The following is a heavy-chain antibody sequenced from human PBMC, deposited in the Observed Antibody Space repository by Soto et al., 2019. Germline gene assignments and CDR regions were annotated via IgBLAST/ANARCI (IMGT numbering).Heavy chain of an antibody. V-gene: IGHV3-23*01. D-gene: IGHD1-1*01. J-gene: IGHJ5*02. Sequence: GGALSISFATSGFHFNQYSPGWGRPAPGKGLEWVSAISGSGGSTYYADSVKGRFTISRDNSKNTLYLQMNSLRAEDTAVYYCKLDWNDKYNWFDPWGQGTLVTVSS. CDR1: GFHFNQYS. CDR3: KLDWNDKYNWFDP. CDR2: ISGSGGST.